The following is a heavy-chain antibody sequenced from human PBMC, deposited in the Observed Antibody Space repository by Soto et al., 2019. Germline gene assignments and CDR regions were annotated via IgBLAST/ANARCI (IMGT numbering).Heavy chain of an antibody. D-gene: IGHD4-17*01. J-gene: IGHJ4*02. CDR2: IYYSGST. V-gene: IGHV4-39*01. CDR1: GGSISSSSYY. CDR3: ARHGRNGDPLDY. Sequence: PSETLSLTCTVSGGSISSSSYYWGWISQPPGKGLEWIGSIYYSGSTYYNPSLKSRVTISVDTSKNQFSLKLSSVTAADTAVYYCARHGRNGDPLDYWGQGTLVTVSS.